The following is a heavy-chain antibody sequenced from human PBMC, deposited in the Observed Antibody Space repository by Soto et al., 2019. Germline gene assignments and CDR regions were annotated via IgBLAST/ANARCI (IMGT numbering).Heavy chain of an antibody. CDR3: ARKGPTVTTFAIDI. CDR2: MNPNSGYT. J-gene: IGHJ3*02. Sequence: QVQLVQSGAEVKKPGASVKVSCKASGYTFTSYDINWVRQATGQGLEWMGWMNPNSGYTGYAQKLQGRVTMTWNTSISTVYMELSSLRSEDTAVYYCARKGPTVTTFAIDIWGQGTMVTVSS. D-gene: IGHD4-17*01. V-gene: IGHV1-8*01. CDR1: GYTFTSYD.